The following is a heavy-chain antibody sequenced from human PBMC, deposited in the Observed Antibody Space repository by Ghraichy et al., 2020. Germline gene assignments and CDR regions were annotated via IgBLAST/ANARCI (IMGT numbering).Heavy chain of an antibody. CDR1: GGPFNGHY. V-gene: IGHV4-34*01. Sequence: SQTLSLTCAVYGGPFNGHYWTWIRQLPGKGLEWNGEINHSGSATYKPSLRGRVTMSVDTSKNQFSLKLNSLTAADTAVYFCARGLRVVVLTDSSSWFDHWGQGTPVTVSS. CDR3: ARGLRVVVLTDSSSWFDH. J-gene: IGHJ5*02. D-gene: IGHD2-21*02. CDR2: INHSGSA.